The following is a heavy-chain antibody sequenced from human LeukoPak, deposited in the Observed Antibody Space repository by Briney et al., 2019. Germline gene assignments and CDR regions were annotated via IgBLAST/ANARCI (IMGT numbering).Heavy chain of an antibody. V-gene: IGHV4-4*09. J-gene: IGHJ6*03. Sequence: PSETLSLTCTVSGGSISSYYWSWIRQPPGKGLEWIGCIFTSGSSNYNPSLKSRVTISVDTSRTRFSLKLSSVTAADTAVYYCTRLTGYCTNGVCYTPSHYYYYMDVWGKGTTVTVSS. CDR1: GGSISSYY. D-gene: IGHD2-8*01. CDR3: TRLTGYCTNGVCYTPSHYYYYMDV. CDR2: IFTSGSS.